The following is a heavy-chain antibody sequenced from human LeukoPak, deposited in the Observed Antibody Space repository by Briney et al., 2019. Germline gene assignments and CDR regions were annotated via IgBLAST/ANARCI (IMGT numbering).Heavy chain of an antibody. CDR2: ISSSSGYI. CDR3: ARGKGYYFY. V-gene: IGHV3-21*01. CDR1: GFTFSSYS. J-gene: IGHJ4*02. Sequence: GGSLRLSCAASGFTFSSYSMNWVRQAPGKGLEWVSSISSSSGYIYYADSVKGRFTISRDNAKNSLYLQMNSLRAEDTAVYYCARGKGYYFYWGQGTLVTVSS. D-gene: IGHD3/OR15-3a*01.